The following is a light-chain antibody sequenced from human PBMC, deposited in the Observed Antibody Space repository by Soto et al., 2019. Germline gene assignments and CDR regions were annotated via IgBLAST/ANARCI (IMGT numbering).Light chain of an antibody. CDR2: DTS. CDR3: QQYDNWPLT. CDR1: QSVSSH. V-gene: IGKV3-15*01. Sequence: RVMTQSPVTLSVSPGESATLSCRASQSVSSHVAWYQQKAGRAPRLLIYDTSSRVTGVPARFSGSGSETEFTLTISGLQSEDFAVYYCQQYDNWPLTFAGGTTLQIK. J-gene: IGKJ4*01.